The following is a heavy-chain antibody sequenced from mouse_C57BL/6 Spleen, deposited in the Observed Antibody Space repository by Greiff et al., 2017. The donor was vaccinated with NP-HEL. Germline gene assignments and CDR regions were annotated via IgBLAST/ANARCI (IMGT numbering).Heavy chain of an antibody. V-gene: IGHV1-52*01. D-gene: IGHD3-2*02. J-gene: IGHJ2*01. Sequence: QVQLKQPGAELVRPGSSVKLSCKASGYTFTSYWMHWVKQRPIQGLEWIGNIDPSDSETHYNQKFKDKATLTVDKSSSTAYMQLSSLTSEDSAVYYCARTAQPYYFDYWGQGTTLTVSS. CDR1: GYTFTSYW. CDR2: IDPSDSET. CDR3: ARTAQPYYFDY.